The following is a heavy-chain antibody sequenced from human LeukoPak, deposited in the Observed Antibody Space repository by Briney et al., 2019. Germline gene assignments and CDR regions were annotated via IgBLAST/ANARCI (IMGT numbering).Heavy chain of an antibody. Sequence: KTGGSLRLSCAVSGFSFTNVWMNRVRQAPGKGLEWVGRIKNKDEGEKTDYAAPVKGRFTISRDDSKATLFLQMNSLKMEDTAIYYCTTGIDYGGGYWGQGTLVSVSS. CDR2: IKNKDEGEKT. CDR3: TTGIDYGGGY. V-gene: IGHV3-15*07. CDR1: GFSFTNVW. J-gene: IGHJ4*02. D-gene: IGHD3-16*01.